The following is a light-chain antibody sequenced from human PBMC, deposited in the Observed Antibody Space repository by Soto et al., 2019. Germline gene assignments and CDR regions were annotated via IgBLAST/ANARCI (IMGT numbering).Light chain of an antibody. Sequence: DIQMTQSPSTLSASVGDRVTITCRSSQSIRSWLALYQQKQGKAPKLLIYKTSRLESGVPSRFSGRGSGTEFTLTISRLQPDDFATYYCKQYTSFRTFGQGTKVESK. CDR1: QSIRSW. J-gene: IGKJ1*01. CDR3: KQYTSFRT. V-gene: IGKV1-5*03. CDR2: KTS.